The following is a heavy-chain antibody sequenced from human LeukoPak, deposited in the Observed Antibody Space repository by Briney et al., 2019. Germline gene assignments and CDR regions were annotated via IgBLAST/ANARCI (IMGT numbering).Heavy chain of an antibody. V-gene: IGHV4-38-2*01. CDR1: GYSTSSGYY. J-gene: IGHJ4*02. D-gene: IGHD2-15*01. CDR2: IYHSGST. CDR3: ARRPKGYCSGGSCYPFDY. Sequence: PSGTLSLTCAVSGYSTSSGYYWGWIRQPPGKGLEWIGSIYHSGSTYYNPSLKSRVTISVDTSKNQFSLKLSSVTAADTAVYYCARRPKGYCSGGSCYPFDYWGQGTLVTVSS.